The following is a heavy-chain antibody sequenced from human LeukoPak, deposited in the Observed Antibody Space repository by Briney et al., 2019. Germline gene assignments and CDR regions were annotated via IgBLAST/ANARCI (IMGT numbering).Heavy chain of an antibody. CDR2: INPNSGGT. Sequence: ASVKVSCKASGYTFTGYYMHWVRQAPGQGLEWMGWINPNSGGTNYAQKFQGRVTMTRDTSISTAYMELSRLRSDDTAVYYCARVEGFLEWPIFDYWGQGTLVTVSS. J-gene: IGHJ4*02. CDR1: GYTFTGYY. V-gene: IGHV1-2*02. D-gene: IGHD3-3*01. CDR3: ARVEGFLEWPIFDY.